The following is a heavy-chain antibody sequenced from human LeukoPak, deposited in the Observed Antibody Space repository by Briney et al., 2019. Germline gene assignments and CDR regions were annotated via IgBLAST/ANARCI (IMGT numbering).Heavy chain of an antibody. CDR2: IRSKANSYAT. CDR1: GFTFSGSA. V-gene: IGHV3-73*01. J-gene: IGHJ3*02. Sequence: PGGPLRLSCAASGFTFSGSAMHWVRQASGKGLEWVGRIRSKANSYATAYAASVKGRFTISRDDSKNTAYLQMNSLKTEDTAVYYCTRVLLGKCSGGSCLDAFDIWGQGTMVTVSS. D-gene: IGHD2-15*01. CDR3: TRVLLGKCSGGSCLDAFDI.